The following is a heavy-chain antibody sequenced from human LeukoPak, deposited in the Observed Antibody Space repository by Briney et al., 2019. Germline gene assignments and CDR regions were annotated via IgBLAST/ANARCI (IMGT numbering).Heavy chain of an antibody. CDR2: INAGNGNT. J-gene: IGHJ3*02. Sequence: GASVKVSCKASGYTFTSYAMHWVRQAPGQRLEWMGWINAGNGNTKYSQKFQGRVTITADKFTSTAYMELDGLRSEDTAVYYCARPFYHDSSGWSLDAFDIWGQGTMVTVSS. V-gene: IGHV1-3*01. CDR1: GYTFTSYA. CDR3: ARPFYHDSSGWSLDAFDI. D-gene: IGHD3-22*01.